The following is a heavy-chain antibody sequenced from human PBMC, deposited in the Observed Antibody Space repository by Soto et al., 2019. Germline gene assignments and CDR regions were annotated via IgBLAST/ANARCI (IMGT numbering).Heavy chain of an antibody. CDR3: AKYEAVAGIDH. J-gene: IGHJ4*02. CDR1: GFTFSNYA. CDR2: ISGSGVST. D-gene: IGHD6-19*01. Sequence: GGSLRLSCAASGFTFSNYAMSWVRQAPGKGLEWVSAISGSGVSTYYADSVKGRFTISRDNSKNTLDLQMNSLRAEDTAVYYCAKYEAVAGIDHWGQGTLVTVSS. V-gene: IGHV3-23*01.